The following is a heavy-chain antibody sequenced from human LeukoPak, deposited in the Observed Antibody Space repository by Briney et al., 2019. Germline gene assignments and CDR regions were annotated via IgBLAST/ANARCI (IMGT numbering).Heavy chain of an antibody. CDR2: IYYSGTT. V-gene: IGHV4-39*01. Sequence: SETLSLTCSVSGGSINSNSHHWDWIRQAPGQCLEWIGNIYYSGTTSYNPSLKSRVTISVDTSKNQFSLRLSSVTAADTAVYYCARRGDILTDYAFDYWGQGTLVTVSS. CDR3: ARRGDILTDYAFDY. J-gene: IGHJ4*02. D-gene: IGHD3-9*01. CDR1: GGSINSNSHH.